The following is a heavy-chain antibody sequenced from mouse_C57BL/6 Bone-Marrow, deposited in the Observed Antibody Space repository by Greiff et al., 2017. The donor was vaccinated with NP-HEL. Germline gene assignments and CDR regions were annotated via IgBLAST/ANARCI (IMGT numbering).Heavy chain of an antibody. CDR3: ARGGVYDYDEGYYFDY. D-gene: IGHD2-4*01. CDR2: LSSGGSYT. V-gene: IGHV5-6*01. Sequence: EVKVVESGGDLVKPGGSLKLSCAASGFTFSSYGMSWVRQTPDKRLEWVATLSSGGSYTYYPDSVKGRFTISRDNAKNTLYLQMSSLKSEDTAMYYCARGGVYDYDEGYYFDYWGQGTTLTVSS. CDR1: GFTFSSYG. J-gene: IGHJ2*01.